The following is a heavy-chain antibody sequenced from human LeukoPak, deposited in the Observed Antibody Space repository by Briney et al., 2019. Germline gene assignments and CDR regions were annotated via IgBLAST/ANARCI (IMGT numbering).Heavy chain of an antibody. D-gene: IGHD3-10*01. V-gene: IGHV4-34*01. J-gene: IGHJ1*01. Sequence: SETLSLTCAAYGGSFSGYYWSWIRQPPGKGLEWIGEINHSGSTNYNPSLKSRVTISVDTSKNQFSLKLSSVTAADTAVYYCARIGSGITMVRGADWGQGTLVTVSS. CDR1: GGSFSGYY. CDR3: ARIGSGITMVRGAD. CDR2: INHSGST.